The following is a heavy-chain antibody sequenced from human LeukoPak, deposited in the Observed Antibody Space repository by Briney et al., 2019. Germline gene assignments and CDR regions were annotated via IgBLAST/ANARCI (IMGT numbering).Heavy chain of an antibody. CDR3: VKEFSAGVYFDY. CDR2: TRDKAHSYAT. Sequence: GGSLRLSCAVSGFTFSDHYMDWVRQAPGKGLEWVGRTRDKAHSYATEYAASVRGRFTISRDDSENSLFLQMNSLKTEDTAVYYCVKEFSAGVYFDYWGQGTLVTVSS. V-gene: IGHV3-72*01. CDR1: GFTFSDHY. D-gene: IGHD2-8*02. J-gene: IGHJ4*02.